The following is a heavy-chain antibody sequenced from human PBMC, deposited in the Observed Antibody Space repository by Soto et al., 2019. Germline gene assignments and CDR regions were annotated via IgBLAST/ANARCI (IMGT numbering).Heavy chain of an antibody. D-gene: IGHD3-22*01. Sequence: QVQLVESGGGVVQPGRSLRLSCAASGFTFSSYAMHWVRQAPGKGLEWVAVISYDGSNKYYADSVKGRFTISRDNSKNTLYLQMNSLRAEDTAVYYCARGPGGSYYDSSGYYFIFDYWGQGTLVTVSS. CDR1: GFTFSSYA. J-gene: IGHJ4*02. CDR2: ISYDGSNK. V-gene: IGHV3-30-3*01. CDR3: ARGPGGSYYDSSGYYFIFDY.